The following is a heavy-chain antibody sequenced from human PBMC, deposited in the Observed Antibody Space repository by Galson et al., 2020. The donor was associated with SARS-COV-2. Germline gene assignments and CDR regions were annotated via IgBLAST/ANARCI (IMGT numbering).Heavy chain of an antibody. CDR1: GGSISSSSYY. D-gene: IGHD3-3*01. J-gene: IGHJ6*02. CDR2: IYYSGST. V-gene: IGHV4-39*01. Sequence: ETSETLSLTCTVSGGSISSSSYYWGWIRQPPGKGLEWIGSIYYSGSTYYNPSLKSRVTISVDTSKNQFSLKLSSVTAADTAVYYCARKKRYDFWRADLVLDVWGQWTTVTVSS. CDR3: ARKKRYDFWRADLVLDV.